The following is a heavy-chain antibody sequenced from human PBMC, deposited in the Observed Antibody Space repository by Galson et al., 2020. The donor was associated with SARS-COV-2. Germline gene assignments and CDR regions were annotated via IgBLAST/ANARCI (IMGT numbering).Heavy chain of an antibody. D-gene: IGHD7-27*01. CDR2: IYSEGSST. Sequence: SCAASGFTFSSYWMHWVRQAPGKGLVWFSRIYSEGSSTSYADSVKGRFTISGDNAKNTLYLQMNSLRAEDTAVYYCARGDMGNDYFDYWGQGTLVTVSS. J-gene: IGHJ4*02. CDR3: ARGDMGNDYFDY. CDR1: GFTFSSYW. V-gene: IGHV3-74*01.